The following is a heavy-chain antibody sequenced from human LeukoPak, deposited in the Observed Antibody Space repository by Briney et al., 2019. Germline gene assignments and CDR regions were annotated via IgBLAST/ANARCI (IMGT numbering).Heavy chain of an antibody. V-gene: IGHV3-20*01. CDR1: GFTFDDYG. CDR3: ARAIITMISSWSVVFDI. D-gene: IGHD3-22*01. J-gene: IGHJ3*02. Sequence: PGGSLRLSCAASGFTFDDYGMSWVRKAPGKGLEWVSGINWNCGSTGYADSVKGRFTISRDNAKNSLYLQMNSLRAEETALYDFARAIITMISSWSVVFDICGQGTMVTVSS. CDR2: INWNCGST.